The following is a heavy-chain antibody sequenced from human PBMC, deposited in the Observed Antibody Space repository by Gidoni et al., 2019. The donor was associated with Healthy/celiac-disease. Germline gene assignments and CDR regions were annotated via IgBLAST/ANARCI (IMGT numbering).Heavy chain of an antibody. D-gene: IGHD3-9*01. J-gene: IGHJ6*02. Sequence: RVTISVDKSKNQFSLKLSSVTAADTAVYYCARTDILTGKYGMDVWGQGTTVTVSS. CDR3: ARTDILTGKYGMDV. V-gene: IGHV4-4*02.